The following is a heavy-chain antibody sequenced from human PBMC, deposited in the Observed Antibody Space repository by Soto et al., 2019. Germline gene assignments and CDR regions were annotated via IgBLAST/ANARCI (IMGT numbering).Heavy chain of an antibody. CDR2: ISWCGGSV. CDR3: AKAAGKQWLIPPLDH. V-gene: IGHV3-23*01. J-gene: IGHJ4*02. D-gene: IGHD6-19*01. Sequence: EVQLLASGGGVVQPGGSLRLSCVASGFNFKKFALAWVRQAAGGGLVGVSGISWCGGSVSYADSVKGRFSIARDDSKNPVSMPLNSLRVAATAQYYCAKAAGKQWLIPPLDHWGQGTLVTVS. CDR1: GFNFKKFA.